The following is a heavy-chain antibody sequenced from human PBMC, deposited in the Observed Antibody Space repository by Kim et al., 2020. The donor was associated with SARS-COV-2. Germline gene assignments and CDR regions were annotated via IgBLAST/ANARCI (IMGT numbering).Heavy chain of an antibody. CDR3: ASTGYSSSWYIDY. D-gene: IGHD6-13*01. Sequence: YVDSVKGRFTISRDNAKNSLYLQMNSLRAEDTAVYYCASTGYSSSWYIDYWGQGSLVTVSS. J-gene: IGHJ4*02. V-gene: IGHV3-7*01.